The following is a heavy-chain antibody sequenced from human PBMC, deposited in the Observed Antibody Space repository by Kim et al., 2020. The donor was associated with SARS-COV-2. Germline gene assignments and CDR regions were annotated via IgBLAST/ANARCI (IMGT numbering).Heavy chain of an antibody. CDR2: ISWYSGSI. V-gene: IGHV3-9*01. J-gene: IGHJ4*02. Sequence: GGSLRLSCAASGFTFDDYAMHWVRQAPGKGLEWVSGISWYSGSIGYADSVKGRFTISRDNATNSLYLQMNSLRAEDTALYYCAKLGELSIDYWGQGTLVTVSS. D-gene: IGHD3-10*01. CDR1: GFTFDDYA. CDR3: AKLGELSIDY.